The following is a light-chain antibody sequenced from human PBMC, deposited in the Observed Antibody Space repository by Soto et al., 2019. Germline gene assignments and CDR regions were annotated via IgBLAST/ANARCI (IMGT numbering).Light chain of an antibody. CDR3: QHRNNRPFS. J-gene: IGKJ3*01. V-gene: IGKV1-39*01. Sequence: DIETTQSPSSLSASVGDTVTITCRASQGIKSYLNWYQQKPGKAPKLLIYGASSLQSGVPARFSGSGSGTDFTLTISSLEPEDFAVYYCQHRNNRPFSFGPGTKVDIK. CDR2: GAS. CDR1: QGIKSY.